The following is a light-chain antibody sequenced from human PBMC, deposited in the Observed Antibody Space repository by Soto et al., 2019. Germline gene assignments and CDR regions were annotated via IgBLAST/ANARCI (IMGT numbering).Light chain of an antibody. CDR1: QSISSSY. J-gene: IGKJ1*01. V-gene: IGKV3-20*01. Sequence: EIVLTQSPGTLSLSPGERATLSCRAGQSISSSYLAWYQQKPGQAPRLLVYGASSRATGIPDRFSGSGSGTDFTLTISRLEPEDFTLYYCQQYSSTFWTFGQGTKVDIK. CDR3: QQYSSTFWT. CDR2: GAS.